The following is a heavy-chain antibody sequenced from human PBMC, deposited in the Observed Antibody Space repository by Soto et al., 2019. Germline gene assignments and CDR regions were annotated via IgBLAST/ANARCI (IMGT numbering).Heavy chain of an antibody. CDR1: GFTFSSYG. CDR3: ARDPGVTNYYFDY. Sequence: QVQLVESGGGVVQPGTSLRLSCAPSGFTFSSYGMHWVRQAPGKGLEWVAVIWYDGSKQYYADSVKVRFTISRDNSKNTLYLQMNSLRAEDTAVYYCARDPGVTNYYFDYWGQGTLVTVSS. D-gene: IGHD3-3*01. CDR2: IWYDGSKQ. J-gene: IGHJ4*02. V-gene: IGHV3-33*01.